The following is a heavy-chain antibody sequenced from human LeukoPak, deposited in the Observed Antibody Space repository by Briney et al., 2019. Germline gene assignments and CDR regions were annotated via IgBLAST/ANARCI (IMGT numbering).Heavy chain of an antibody. CDR1: GGTFSSYT. Sequence: SVKVSCKASGGTFSSYTISWVRQAPGQGLEWTGRIIPILGIANYAQKFQGRVTITADKSTSTAYMELSSLRSEDTAVYYCARVGVVPAENYYYMDVWGKGTTVTVSS. V-gene: IGHV1-69*02. J-gene: IGHJ6*03. D-gene: IGHD2-2*01. CDR2: IIPILGIA. CDR3: ARVGVVPAENYYYMDV.